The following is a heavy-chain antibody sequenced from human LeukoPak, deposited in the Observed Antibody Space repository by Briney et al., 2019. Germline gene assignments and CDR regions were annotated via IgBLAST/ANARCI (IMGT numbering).Heavy chain of an antibody. D-gene: IGHD5-12*01. CDR3: ASSMATSGPANRNFDY. CDR2: INTNTGNP. CDR1: GYTFTSYA. Sequence: GASVKVSCKASGYTFTSYAMNWVRQAPGQGLEWMGWINTNTGNPTYAQGFTGRFVFSLDTSVSTAYLQISSLKAEDTAVYYCASSMATSGPANRNFDYWGQGTLVTVSS. V-gene: IGHV7-4-1*02. J-gene: IGHJ4*02.